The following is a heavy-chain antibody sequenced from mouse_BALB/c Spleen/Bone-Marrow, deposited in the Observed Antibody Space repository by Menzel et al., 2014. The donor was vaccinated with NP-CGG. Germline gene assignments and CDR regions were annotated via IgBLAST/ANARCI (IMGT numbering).Heavy chain of an antibody. CDR3: ARELGRGYYFDY. J-gene: IGHJ2*01. CDR2: IHPDSGNT. Sequence: LVESGSVPVRPGASVKLSCKASGYTFTSSWMHWAKQRPGQGLEWIGEIHPDSGNTNYNEKFKGKATLTVDTSSSTAYVDLSSLTSEDSAVYYCARELGRGYYFDYWGQGTTLTVSS. CDR1: GYTFTSSW. V-gene: IGHV1S130*01. D-gene: IGHD4-1*01.